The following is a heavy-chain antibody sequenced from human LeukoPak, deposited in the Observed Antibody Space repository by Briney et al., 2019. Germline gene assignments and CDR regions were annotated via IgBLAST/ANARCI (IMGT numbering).Heavy chain of an antibody. D-gene: IGHD6-13*01. V-gene: IGHV1-69*04. J-gene: IGHJ6*02. Sequence: ASVKVSCKASGGTFSNYAIRWVRQAPGQGLEWMGRINPILGVADYAQKFQGRVTITADKATGTAYMELGSLRSEDTAVYYCAREGIPGIAAAGLYYYYVMDVWGQGTTVTVSS. CDR2: INPILGVA. CDR1: GGTFSNYA. CDR3: AREGIPGIAAAGLYYYYVMDV.